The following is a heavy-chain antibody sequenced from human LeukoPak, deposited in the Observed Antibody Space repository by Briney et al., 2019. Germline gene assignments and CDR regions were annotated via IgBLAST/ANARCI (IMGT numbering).Heavy chain of an antibody. D-gene: IGHD3-22*01. V-gene: IGHV3-23*01. CDR3: AKRLYDSSGYYPFDY. CDR1: GFTFSSYA. CDR2: ISGSGGST. Sequence: GGSLRLSCAASGFTFSSYAMSWVRQAPGKGLEWVSAISGSGGSTYYADSVKGRFTISRDNPKNTLYLQMNSLRAEDTAVYYCAKRLYDSSGYYPFDYWGQGTLVTVSS. J-gene: IGHJ4*02.